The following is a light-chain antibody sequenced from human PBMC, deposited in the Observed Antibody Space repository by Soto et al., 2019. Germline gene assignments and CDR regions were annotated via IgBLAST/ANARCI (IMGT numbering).Light chain of an antibody. CDR3: ISYTSGSTWV. CDR1: SSDVGGYNY. J-gene: IGLJ3*02. Sequence: QSVLTQPASVSGSPGQSITLSCTGTSSDVGGYNYVSWYQQHPGKAPKLMIYEVSNRPSGVSNRFSGSKSDNTASLTISGLQAEDEADYYCISYTSGSTWVFGGGTKLTVL. V-gene: IGLV2-14*01. CDR2: EVS.